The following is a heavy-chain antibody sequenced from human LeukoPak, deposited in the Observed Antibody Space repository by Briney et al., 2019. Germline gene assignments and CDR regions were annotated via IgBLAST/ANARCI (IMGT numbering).Heavy chain of an antibody. CDR2: IYYSGST. CDR1: GGSISSYY. CDR3: ARVADDSSGYYFDR. J-gene: IGHJ4*02. D-gene: IGHD3-22*01. Sequence: PSETLSLTCTVTGGSISSYYWSWIRQPPGKGLEWIGYIYYSGSTNYNPSLKSRVTISVDTSKNQFSLKLSSVTAADTAVYYCARVADDSSGYYFDRWGQGTLVTVSS. V-gene: IGHV4-59*01.